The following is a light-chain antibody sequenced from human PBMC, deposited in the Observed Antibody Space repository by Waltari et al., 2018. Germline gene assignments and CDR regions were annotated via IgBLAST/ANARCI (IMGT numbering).Light chain of an antibody. V-gene: IGLV1-40*01. Sequence: QSVLTQPPSVSGAPGQRGTISCTGSSSNIGAGYDVHWYQQLPGTAPKLLIYVNDNRPSGAPDRFSGSKSGTSASLAITGLQAEDEAHYYCQSYDTSLLGVFGGGTKLTVL. CDR1: SSNIGAGYD. J-gene: IGLJ3*02. CDR3: QSYDTSLLGV. CDR2: VND.